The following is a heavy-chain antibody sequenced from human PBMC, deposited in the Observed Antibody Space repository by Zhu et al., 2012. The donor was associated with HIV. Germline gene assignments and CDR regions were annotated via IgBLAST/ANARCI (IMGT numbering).Heavy chain of an antibody. Sequence: QLQESGPRLVKFSQTLSLTCGVSRYSISRGYYWAWIRQPPGKGLEWIATIFHSGSPHYNPSLKNRVSVSVDTSKNQYSLKLTSVTAADTAVYYCASSSSGYGYFDYWGRGALVTVSS. V-gene: IGHV4-38-2*01. CDR3: ASSSSGYGYFDY. J-gene: IGHJ4*02. D-gene: IGHD5-18*01. CDR2: IFHSGSP. CDR1: RYSISRGYY.